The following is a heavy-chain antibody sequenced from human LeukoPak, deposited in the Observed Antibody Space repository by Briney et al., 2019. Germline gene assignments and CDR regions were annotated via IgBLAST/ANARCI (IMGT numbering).Heavy chain of an antibody. D-gene: IGHD4-17*01. CDR3: ARDFDYGHYGTYEDY. V-gene: IGHV6-1*01. CDR2: TYYRSKWYN. CDR1: GDSVSSNTVA. J-gene: IGHJ4*02. Sequence: SQTLSLTFAISGDSVSSNTVAWNWIRQSPSRRLDKLRRTYYRSKWYNDYAVSVKSRITIKPDTSKNQFSLQLNSVTPEDTAVYYCARDFDYGHYGTYEDYWGQGILVTVSS.